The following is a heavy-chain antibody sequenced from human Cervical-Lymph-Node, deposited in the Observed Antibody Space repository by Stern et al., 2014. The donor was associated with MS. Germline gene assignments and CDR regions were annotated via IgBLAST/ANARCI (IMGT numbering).Heavy chain of an antibody. D-gene: IGHD2-8*01. J-gene: IGHJ4*02. CDR1: GFTFSSYG. CDR2: SSYDGNHK. V-gene: IGHV3-30*03. CDR3: ARDYEDTSMLFDH. Sequence: VQLVESGGAVVQPGRSLRLSCAASGFTFSSYGMHWVRQAPGKGLACGTVSSYDGNHKDYAASVKGRFTISRDNSKNTLHLQMNSVTPDDTAIYYCARDYEDTSMLFDHWGQGTLVTVSS.